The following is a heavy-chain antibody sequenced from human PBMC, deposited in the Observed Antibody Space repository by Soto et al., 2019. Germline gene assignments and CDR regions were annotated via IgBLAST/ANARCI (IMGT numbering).Heavy chain of an antibody. V-gene: IGHV4-38-2*01. CDR1: GYSISSGYY. Sequence: PSETLSLTCAVSGYSISSGYYWGWIRQPPGKGLEWIGSIYHSGSTYYNPSLKSRVTISVDTSKNQFSLKVSSVTAADTAVYYCARGRIITIFGVAPFDYWGQGTLVTVSS. D-gene: IGHD3-3*01. CDR3: ARGRIITIFGVAPFDY. CDR2: IYHSGST. J-gene: IGHJ4*02.